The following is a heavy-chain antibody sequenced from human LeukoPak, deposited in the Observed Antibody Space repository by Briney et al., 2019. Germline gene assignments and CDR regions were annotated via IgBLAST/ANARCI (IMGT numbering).Heavy chain of an antibody. V-gene: IGHV1-18*01. Sequence: ASVKVSCKASGYTFTSYGITWVRQAPGQGLEWMGWISAYNGDTNYAQKLQGRVTMTRDMSTNTVYMELSSLRSEDTAVYYCARGDGEAASLWENWFDPWGQGTLVTVS. CDR1: GYTFTSYG. CDR3: ARGDGEAASLWENWFDP. CDR2: ISAYNGDT. D-gene: IGHD6-13*01. J-gene: IGHJ5*02.